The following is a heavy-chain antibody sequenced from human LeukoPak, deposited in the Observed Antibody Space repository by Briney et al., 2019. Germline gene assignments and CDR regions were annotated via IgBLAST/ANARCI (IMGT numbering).Heavy chain of an antibody. CDR2: ISWNSGSI. J-gene: IGHJ4*02. CDR3: APQTGKHTVGDY. Sequence: GRSLRLSCAASGFTFDDYAMHWVRQAPGKGLEWVSGISWNSGSIGYADSVKGRFTISRDNAKNSLYLQMHSLRAEDTAVYYCAPQTGKHTVGDYWGQGTLVTVSS. V-gene: IGHV3-9*01. CDR1: GFTFDDYA. D-gene: IGHD4-23*01.